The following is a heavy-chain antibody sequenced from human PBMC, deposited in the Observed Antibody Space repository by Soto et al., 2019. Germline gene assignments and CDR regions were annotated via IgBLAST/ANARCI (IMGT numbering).Heavy chain of an antibody. D-gene: IGHD6-19*01. V-gene: IGHV4-59*01. CDR2: IYYSGST. CDR1: GGSISSYY. J-gene: IGHJ6*01. Sequence: SETLSLTCTVSGGSISSYYWSWIRQPPGKGLEWIGYIYYSGSTNYNPSLKSRVTISVDTSKNQFSLKLSSVTAADTAVYYCDSSTRIGVAGCHTHDRDGSGVWGPGTMVDVFS. CDR3: DSSTRIGVAGCHTHDRDGSGV.